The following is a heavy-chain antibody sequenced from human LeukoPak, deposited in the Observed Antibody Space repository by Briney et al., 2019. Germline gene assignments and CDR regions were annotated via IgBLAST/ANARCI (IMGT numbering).Heavy chain of an antibody. V-gene: IGHV1-46*01. D-gene: IGHD6-19*01. J-gene: IGHJ4*02. CDR3: ARTEQQWLTYYFDY. CDR2: INPSGGST. CDR1: GYTFTSYD. Sequence: ASVKVSCKASGYTFTSYDINWVRQATGQGLEWMGIINPSGGSTSYAQKFQGRVTMTRDMSTSTAYMELSSLRSEDTAVYYCARTEQQWLTYYFDYWGQGTLVTVSS.